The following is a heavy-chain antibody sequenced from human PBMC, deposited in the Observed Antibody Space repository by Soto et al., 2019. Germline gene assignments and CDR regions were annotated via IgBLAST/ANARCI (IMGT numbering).Heavy chain of an antibody. V-gene: IGHV3-15*01. Sequence: EVQLVESGGGLVKPGGSLRLSCAASGFTFSNAWMSWVRQAPGKGLEWVGRIKSKTDGGTTDYAAPVKGRFTISRDDSKNTLYLQMNSLKTEDTAVYYFTTDLMAIAATSYYYYGMDVWGQGTTVTVSS. CDR1: GFTFSNAW. J-gene: IGHJ6*02. CDR2: IKSKTDGGTT. CDR3: TTDLMAIAATSYYYYGMDV.